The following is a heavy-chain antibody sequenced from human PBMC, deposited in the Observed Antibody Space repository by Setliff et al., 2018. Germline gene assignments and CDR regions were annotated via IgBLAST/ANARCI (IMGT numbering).Heavy chain of an antibody. CDR2: FKSKTDGGTT. J-gene: IGHJ4*02. CDR1: GFTFDDYA. D-gene: IGHD6-13*01. Sequence: PGGSLRLSCAASGFTFDDYAMTWVRQAPGKGLEWVGRFKSKTDGGTTDYAAPVKGRFTISRDYSKNTLFLQMNSLIIEDTAVYYCTTEPPRWYYFDSWGQGTLVTVSS. V-gene: IGHV3-15*01. CDR3: TTEPPRWYYFDS.